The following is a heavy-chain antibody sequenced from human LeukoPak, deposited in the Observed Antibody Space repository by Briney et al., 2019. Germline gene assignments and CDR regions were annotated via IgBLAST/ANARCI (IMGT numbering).Heavy chain of an antibody. J-gene: IGHJ4*02. CDR2: INHSGGT. CDR1: GGSFSGFY. D-gene: IGHD6-13*01. CDR3: ARHRLLPPYSSSWRTYYFDY. Sequence: SETLSLTCAVYGGSFSGFYWSWIRQPPGKGLEWIGEINHSGGTNYNPSLKSRVTISVDTSKNQFSLKLSSVTAADTAVYYCARHRLLPPYSSSWRTYYFDYWGQGTLVTVSS. V-gene: IGHV4-34*01.